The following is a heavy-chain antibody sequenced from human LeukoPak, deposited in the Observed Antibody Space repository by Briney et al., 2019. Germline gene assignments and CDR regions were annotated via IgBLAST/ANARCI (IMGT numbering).Heavy chain of an antibody. CDR1: GFTFSTYW. J-gene: IGHJ3*02. Sequence: PGGSLRLSCAASGFTFSTYWMHWVRQAPGKGLEWVAYISSSGSKMYYADSVEGRFTISRDNARNSLCLRMNSLRVEDTAVYYCAKDLEGEWNDIIDAFDIWGQGTMVTVSS. CDR2: ISSSGSKM. CDR3: AKDLEGEWNDIIDAFDI. D-gene: IGHD1-1*01. V-gene: IGHV3-48*04.